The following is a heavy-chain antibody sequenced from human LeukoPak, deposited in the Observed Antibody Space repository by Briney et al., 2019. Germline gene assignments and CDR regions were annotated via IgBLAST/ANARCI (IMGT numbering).Heavy chain of an antibody. V-gene: IGHV1-69*06. CDR2: FITIFGTA. CDR3: ARDRQTMSYLMGGFDI. J-gene: IGHJ3*02. Sequence: ASVKVSFKASGYTFTSYYMHWVRQAPGPGLEWMGGFITIFGTANYAQKFQGRVTITADKSTSTAYMELRSLRPEDTAVYYCARDRQTMSYLMGGFDIWGQGTMATVSS. D-gene: IGHD3-10*02. CDR1: GYTFTSYY.